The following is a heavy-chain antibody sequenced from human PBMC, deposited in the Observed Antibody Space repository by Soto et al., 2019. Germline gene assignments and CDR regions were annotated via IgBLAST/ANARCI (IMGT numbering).Heavy chain of an antibody. CDR2: IYYSGST. J-gene: IGHJ6*03. D-gene: IGHD2-2*01. CDR1: GGFISSYY. Sequence: SETLSLTCTVSGGFISSYYWSWIRQPPGKGLEWIGYIYYSGSTNYNPSHKSRVTISVDTSKNQFSLKLSSVTAADTAVYYCARVVVVPAAMGDYYYYYYMDVWGKGTTVTVSS. CDR3: ARVVVVPAAMGDYYYYYYMDV. V-gene: IGHV4-59*01.